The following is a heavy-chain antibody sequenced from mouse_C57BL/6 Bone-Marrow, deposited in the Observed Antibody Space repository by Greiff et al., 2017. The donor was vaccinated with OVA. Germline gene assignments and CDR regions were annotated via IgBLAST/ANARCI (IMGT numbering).Heavy chain of an antibody. V-gene: IGHV6-3*01. CDR3: TADGYWYFDV. CDR2: IRLKSDNYAT. D-gene: IGHD2-3*01. J-gene: IGHJ1*03. Sequence: EVKVEESGGGLVQPGGSMKLSCVASGFTFSNYWMNWVRQSPEKGLEWVAQIRLKSDNYATYYAESVKGRFTISRDDSKSSVYLQMNNLRAEDTGIYYCTADGYWYFDVWGTGTTVTVSS. CDR1: GFTFSNYW.